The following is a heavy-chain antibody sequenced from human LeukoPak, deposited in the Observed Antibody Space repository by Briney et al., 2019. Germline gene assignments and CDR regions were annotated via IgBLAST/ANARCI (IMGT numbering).Heavy chain of an antibody. V-gene: IGHV4-61*02. J-gene: IGHJ6*03. CDR2: IYTSGST. CDR3: ARGGAVGNHHYYYYMDV. Sequence: SQTLSLTCTVSGGSISSGSYYWSWIRQPAGKGLEWIGRIYTSGSTNYNPSLKSRVTISVDTSKNQFSLKLSSVTAADTAVYYCARGGAVGNHHYYYYMDVWGKGTTVTVSS. D-gene: IGHD1-14*01. CDR1: GGSISSGSYY.